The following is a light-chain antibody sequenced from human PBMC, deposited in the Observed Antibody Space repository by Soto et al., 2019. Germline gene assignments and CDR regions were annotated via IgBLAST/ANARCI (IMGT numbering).Light chain of an antibody. V-gene: IGKV1-5*03. Sequence: DIQMTQSPSTLSGSVGDRVTITCRASQTISSWLAWYQQKPGKAPKLLIYKASTLKSGVPSRFSGSGSGTEFTLTISSLEPADFATYYCQHNKSYSEAFGQGTKVELK. CDR1: QTISSW. J-gene: IGKJ1*01. CDR3: QHNKSYSEA. CDR2: KAS.